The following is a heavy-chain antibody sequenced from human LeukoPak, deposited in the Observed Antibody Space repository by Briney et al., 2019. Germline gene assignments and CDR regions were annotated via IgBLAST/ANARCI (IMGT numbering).Heavy chain of an antibody. CDR1: GGSFSGYY. CDR3: ARPDDYVWGSHRYNDAFDI. V-gene: IGHV4-34*01. J-gene: IGHJ3*02. Sequence: SETLSLTCAVYGGSFSGYYWSWIRQPPGKGLEWIGEINHSGSTNYNPSLKSRATISVDTSKNQFSLKLSSVTAADTAVYYCARPDDYVWGSHRYNDAFDIWGQGTMVTVSS. D-gene: IGHD3-16*02. CDR2: INHSGST.